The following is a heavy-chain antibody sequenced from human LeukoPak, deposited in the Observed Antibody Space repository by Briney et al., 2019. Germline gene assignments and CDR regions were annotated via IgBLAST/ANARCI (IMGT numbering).Heavy chain of an antibody. CDR3: ARSVLGYSYGLHIDY. J-gene: IGHJ4*02. CDR2: IHYRGST. D-gene: IGHD5-18*01. CDR1: GGSISSYY. Sequence: SETLSLTCTVSGGSISSYYWSWIRQSPGEGLEWVGYIHYRGSTNYNPSLKSRVTISVDTSKNQFSLKLSSLTAADTAVYYCARSVLGYSYGLHIDYWGQGTLVTVSS. V-gene: IGHV4-59*01.